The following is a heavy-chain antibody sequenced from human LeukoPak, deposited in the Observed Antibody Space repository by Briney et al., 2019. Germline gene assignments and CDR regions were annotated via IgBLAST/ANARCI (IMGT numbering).Heavy chain of an antibody. CDR2: ITRYGNT. CDR3: AXLDXLXVDYWYFDL. J-gene: IGHJ2*01. CDR1: GGPVSGYY. V-gene: IGHV4-34*01. D-gene: IGHD2-2*03. Sequence: SETLSLTCGVSGGPVSGYYWSWLRQSPGKGLEWIGEITRYGNTNYNPSLKSRVIISKDTSKSQISLTLISLTAADTAVYFCAXLDXLXVDYWYFDLWGRGTQVTVSS.